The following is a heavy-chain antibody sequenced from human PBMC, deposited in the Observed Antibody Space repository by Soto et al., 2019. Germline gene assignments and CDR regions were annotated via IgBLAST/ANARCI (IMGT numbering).Heavy chain of an antibody. CDR3: ARDDVLCDGGRCYGVTFDV. J-gene: IGHJ6*04. CDR2: IHSGGPT. Sequence: EVHLVESGGGLVQPGGSLRLSCAASGFTVSSKYMSWVRQAPGKGLEWVSLIHSGGPTYYADSVKGRFTISRDTSENTLHLQMDSLRAEDTAVYYWARDDVLCDGGRCYGVTFDVWGKGTTVTVSA. D-gene: IGHD2-15*01. CDR1: GFTVSSKY. V-gene: IGHV3-66*01.